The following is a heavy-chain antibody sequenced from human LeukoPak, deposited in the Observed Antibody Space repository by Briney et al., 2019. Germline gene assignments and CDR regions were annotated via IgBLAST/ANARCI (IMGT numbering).Heavy chain of an antibody. Sequence: PGGSLRLSCAASGFTFSSYAMHWVRQAPGRGLEWVAVISYDGSNKYYADSVKGRFTISRDNSKNTLYLQMNSLRAEDTAVYYCARDGQLSDPNPLDYWGQGTLVTVSS. CDR3: ARDGQLSDPNPLDY. J-gene: IGHJ4*02. D-gene: IGHD2-21*01. CDR1: GFTFSSYA. CDR2: ISYDGSNK. V-gene: IGHV3-30*04.